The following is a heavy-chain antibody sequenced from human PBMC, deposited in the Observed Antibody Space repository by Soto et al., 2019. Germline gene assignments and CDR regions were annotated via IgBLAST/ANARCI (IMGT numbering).Heavy chain of an antibody. CDR3: AHAYGGRALY. J-gene: IGHJ4*02. V-gene: IGHV2-5*02. CDR1: GFSLTTDRVG. CDR2: IYWDDSK. D-gene: IGHD1-26*01. Sequence: QITLKESGPTLVKPTQTLTLTCTFSGFSLTTDRVGVGWIRQPPGEALEWLAVIYWDDSKTYRPSLESRLTTTKDTTKNQVAITMTNMDALETATYYCAHAYGGRALYWGQGTLVTVSS.